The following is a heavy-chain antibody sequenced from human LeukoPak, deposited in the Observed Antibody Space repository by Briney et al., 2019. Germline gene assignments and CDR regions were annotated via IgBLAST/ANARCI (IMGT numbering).Heavy chain of an antibody. J-gene: IGHJ4*02. CDR1: GFTFSSYA. CDR3: AKQAYDSSGYYYVPKEYFDY. V-gene: IGHV3-23*01. Sequence: GGSLRLSCAASGFTFSSYAMSWVRQAPGKGLEWVSSISAAGYSTYYADSVKGRFTISRDNSKNSLYLQMNSLRAEDTAVYHCAKQAYDSSGYYYVPKEYFDYWGQGTLVTVSS. CDR2: ISAAGYST. D-gene: IGHD3-22*01.